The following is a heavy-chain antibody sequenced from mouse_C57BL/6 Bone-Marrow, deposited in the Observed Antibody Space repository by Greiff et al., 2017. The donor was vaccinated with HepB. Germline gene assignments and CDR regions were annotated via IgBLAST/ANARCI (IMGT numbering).Heavy chain of an antibody. Sequence: DVQLQESGPGLVKPSQSLSLTCSVTGYSITSGYYWNWIRQFPGNKLEWMGYISYDGSNNYNPSLKNRISITRDTSKNQFFLKLNSVTTEDTATYYCARALRYYGSTPFAYWGQGTLVTVSA. CDR3: ARALRYYGSTPFAY. J-gene: IGHJ3*01. D-gene: IGHD1-1*01. CDR2: ISYDGSN. V-gene: IGHV3-6*01. CDR1: GYSITSGYY.